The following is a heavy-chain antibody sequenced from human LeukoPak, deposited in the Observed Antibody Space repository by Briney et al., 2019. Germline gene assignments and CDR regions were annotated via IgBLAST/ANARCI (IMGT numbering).Heavy chain of an antibody. Sequence: SETLSLTCTVSGYTISSGYYWGWIRQPPGKGLEWIGSIYHSGSTYYNPSLKSRVTMSVDTSKNQFSLKLSSVTAADTAVYYCARDVGSSDAFDIWGQGTMVIVSS. CDR1: GYTISSGYY. CDR2: IYHSGST. V-gene: IGHV4-38-2*02. D-gene: IGHD3-10*01. J-gene: IGHJ3*02. CDR3: ARDVGSSDAFDI.